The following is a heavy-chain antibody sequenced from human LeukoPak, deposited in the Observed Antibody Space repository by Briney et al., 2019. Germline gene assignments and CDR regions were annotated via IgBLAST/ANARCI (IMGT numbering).Heavy chain of an antibody. CDR1: GGSINNYY. J-gene: IGHJ4*02. Sequence: SETLPLICTVSGGSINNYYWSWIRQPPGKGLEWIAYISYSGSTNYNPSLKSRVTISVDTSQNQFSLKLNSVTAADTAVYYCARGNSPFDYWGQGTLVTVSS. CDR3: ARGNSPFDY. V-gene: IGHV4-59*01. D-gene: IGHD2-21*01. CDR2: ISYSGST.